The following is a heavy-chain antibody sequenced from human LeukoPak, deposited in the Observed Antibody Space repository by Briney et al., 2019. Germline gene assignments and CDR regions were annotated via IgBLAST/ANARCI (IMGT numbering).Heavy chain of an antibody. J-gene: IGHJ6*02. Sequence: SETLSLTCAVSGYSISSGYYWGWIRQPPGKGLEWIGEINHSGSTNYNPSLKSRVTISVDTSKNQFSLKLSSVTAADTAVYYCARGRRQRGVFHRSNGMDVWGQGTTVTVSS. V-gene: IGHV4-38-2*01. CDR3: ARGRRQRGVFHRSNGMDV. D-gene: IGHD3-10*01. CDR2: INHSGST. CDR1: GYSISSGYY.